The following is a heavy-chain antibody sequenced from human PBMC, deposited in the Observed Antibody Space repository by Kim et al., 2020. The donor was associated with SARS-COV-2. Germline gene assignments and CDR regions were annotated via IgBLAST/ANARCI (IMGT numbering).Heavy chain of an antibody. CDR3: VGERRGGGYSSSWSRGAFDY. CDR1: GGSISSYY. CDR2: IYYSGST. Sequence: SETLSLTCTVYGGSISSYYWSWIRQPPGKGLEWIGYIYYSGSTNYNPSLKSRVTISVDTSKNQFSLKLSSVTAADTAVYYCVGERRGGGYSSSWSRGAFDYWGQGTLVTVSS. J-gene: IGHJ4*02. D-gene: IGHD6-13*01. V-gene: IGHV4-59*13.